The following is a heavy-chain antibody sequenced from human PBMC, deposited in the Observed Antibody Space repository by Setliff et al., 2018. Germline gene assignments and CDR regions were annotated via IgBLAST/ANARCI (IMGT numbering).Heavy chain of an antibody. D-gene: IGHD3-16*01. CDR2: IYTDGTT. J-gene: IGHJ5*02. Sequence: PSETLSLTCTVSGASLRSGSNYWGWFRQPAGKGLEWVGRIYTDGTTNYNPSLKSRLSISADTSKNQFSLKLTSVTAADTAVYYCARDYQGGWFAPWGQGIMVTVSS. V-gene: IGHV4-61*02. CDR1: GASLRSGSNY. CDR3: ARDYQGGWFAP.